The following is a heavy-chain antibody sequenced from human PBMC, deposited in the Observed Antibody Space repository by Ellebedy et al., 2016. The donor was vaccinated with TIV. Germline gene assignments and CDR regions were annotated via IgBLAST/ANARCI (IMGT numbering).Heavy chain of an antibody. V-gene: IGHV3-23*01. D-gene: IGHD1-14*01. CDR1: GFTFSNYA. Sequence: PGGSLRLSCAASGFTFSNYAISWVRQAPGKGLACVSGFGVSGDSTYYADSLKRRFTISRDNSKNTVYLQMNSLRAEDTAVYDCARGRPGTYLHHAVDYWGQGTLVTVSS. CDR3: ARGRPGTYLHHAVDY. J-gene: IGHJ4*02. CDR2: FGVSGDST.